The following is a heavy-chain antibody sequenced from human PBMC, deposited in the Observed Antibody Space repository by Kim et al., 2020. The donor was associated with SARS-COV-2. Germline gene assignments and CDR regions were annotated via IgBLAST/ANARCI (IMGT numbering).Heavy chain of an antibody. CDR2: IYYSGST. CDR1: GGSISSGGYY. Sequence: SETLSLTCTVSGGSISSGGYYWSWIRQHPGKGLEWIGYIYYSGSTYYNPSLKSRVTISVDTSKNQFSLKLSSVTAADTAVYYCARDPYYGGNSASPGVVWGQGTLVTVSS. D-gene: IGHD2-21*02. J-gene: IGHJ4*02. V-gene: IGHV4-31*03. CDR3: ARDPYYGGNSASPGVV.